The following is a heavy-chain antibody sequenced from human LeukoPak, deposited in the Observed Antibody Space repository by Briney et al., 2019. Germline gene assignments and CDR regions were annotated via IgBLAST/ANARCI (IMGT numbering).Heavy chain of an antibody. CDR2: INPNSGGT. CDR3: ATTGREDGSGWFSYYYYYYMDV. V-gene: IGHV1-2*02. CDR1: GYTFTGYY. D-gene: IGHD6-19*01. J-gene: IGHJ6*03. Sequence: GASVKVSCKASGYTFTGYYMHWVRQAPGQGLEWMGWINPNSGGTNYAQKFQGRVTMTRDTSISTAYMELGRLRSDDIAIYFCATTGREDGSGWFSYYYYYYMDVWGKGTTVTVSS.